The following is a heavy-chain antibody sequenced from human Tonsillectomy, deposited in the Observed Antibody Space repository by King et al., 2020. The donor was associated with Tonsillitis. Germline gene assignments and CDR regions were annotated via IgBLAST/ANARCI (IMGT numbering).Heavy chain of an antibody. V-gene: IGHV4-61*01. CDR2: IYYSGST. Sequence: VQLQESGPGLVKPSETLSLTCTVSGGSVSSGSYYWSWIRQPPGKGLEWIVYIYYSGSTNYNPSLKSRVTISVDTSKNQFSLKLSSVTAADTAVYYCARDLLGRGTMVRVENWYFDLWGRGTLVTVSS. CDR3: ARDLLGRGTMVRVENWYFDL. D-gene: IGHD3-10*01. J-gene: IGHJ2*01. CDR1: GGSVSSGSYY.